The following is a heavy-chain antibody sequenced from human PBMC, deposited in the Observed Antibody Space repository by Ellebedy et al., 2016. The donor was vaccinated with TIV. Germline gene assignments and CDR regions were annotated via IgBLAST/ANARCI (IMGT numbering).Heavy chain of an antibody. CDR1: GFSLTTFG. Sequence: GGSLRLXXAASGFSLTTFGMHWVRQAPGKGLEWVAVIWHDGSHTYHADTLRGRFTISRDTSTNTLYLQMNSLRAEDTALYFCARDYQNGMDVWGQGTTVTVSS. CDR2: IWHDGSHT. CDR3: ARDYQNGMDV. V-gene: IGHV3-33*01. J-gene: IGHJ6*02. D-gene: IGHD2-2*01.